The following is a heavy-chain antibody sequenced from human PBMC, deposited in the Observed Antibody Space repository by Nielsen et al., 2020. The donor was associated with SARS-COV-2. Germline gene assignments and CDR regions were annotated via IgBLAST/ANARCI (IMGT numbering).Heavy chain of an antibody. CDR1: GASTSSYS. V-gene: IGHV4-59*01. CDR2: INYSGSP. J-gene: IGHJ3*02. Sequence: SETLSPTCTVSGASTSSYSWSWIRQPPGKGLEWIGYINYSGSPNYNPSLKSRVTISVDTSKTQFSLKLSSVTAAATAVYYGARAPTSSITIFGVVGAFDIWGQGTMVTGSS. CDR3: ARAPTSSITIFGVVGAFDI. D-gene: IGHD3-3*01.